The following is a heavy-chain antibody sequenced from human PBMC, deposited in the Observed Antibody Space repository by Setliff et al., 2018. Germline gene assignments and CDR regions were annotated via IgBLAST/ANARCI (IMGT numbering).Heavy chain of an antibody. CDR2: ISGSGGGT. D-gene: IGHD6-19*01. CDR1: GFTFNYHA. V-gene: IGHV3-23*01. J-gene: IGHJ5*02. Sequence: PGGSLRLSCVASGFTFNYHAMSWLRQAPGKGLEWVAGISGSGGGTYYADFVKGRFTISRDNSKKTLYLQMNSLRIEDTALYYCAREESIAVTTAYNWFDPWGQGTLVTVSS. CDR3: AREESIAVTTAYNWFDP.